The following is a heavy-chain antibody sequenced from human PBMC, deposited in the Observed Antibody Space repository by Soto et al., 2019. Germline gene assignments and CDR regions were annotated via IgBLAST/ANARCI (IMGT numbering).Heavy chain of an antibody. CDR1: GGSISSYY. Sequence: PSEPLSLPCTVSGGSISSYYWSWIRQPPGKGLEWTGYIYYSGSTNYNPSRKSRVTISVDTSKNQFSLKLSSVTAADTAVYYCARSSALYGMDVWGQGTTVTVSS. CDR2: IYYSGST. D-gene: IGHD6-6*01. CDR3: ARSSALYGMDV. J-gene: IGHJ6*02. V-gene: IGHV4-59*01.